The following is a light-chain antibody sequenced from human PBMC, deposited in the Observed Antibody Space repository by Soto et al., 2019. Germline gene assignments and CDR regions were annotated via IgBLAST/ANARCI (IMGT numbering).Light chain of an antibody. V-gene: IGKV3-11*01. CDR2: DAS. CDR1: QSVSSY. J-gene: IGKJ4*01. CDR3: QQRSNWPPLT. Sequence: EIVLTQSPATLSLSPGERATLSCRASQSVSSYLAWYQQKPGQAPRLLIYDASSRATGIPARFSGSGSGTDFTRTISSLEPEDFAVYYCQQRSNWPPLTFGGGTKVEIK.